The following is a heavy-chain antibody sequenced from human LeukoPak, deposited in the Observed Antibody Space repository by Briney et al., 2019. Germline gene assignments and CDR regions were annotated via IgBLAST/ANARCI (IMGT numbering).Heavy chain of an antibody. CDR3: VRDCWGTPHGVDGFDI. Sequence: GGSLRLSCAASGFTFSSYWMSWVRQAPGKGLEWVANIKQDGSEKKYVDSVKGRFIISRDNAKNSLYLQMSSLRAEDTAVYHCVRDCWGTPHGVDGFDIWGQGTMVTVSS. CDR1: GFTFSSYW. V-gene: IGHV3-7*05. J-gene: IGHJ3*02. CDR2: IKQDGSEK. D-gene: IGHD7-27*01.